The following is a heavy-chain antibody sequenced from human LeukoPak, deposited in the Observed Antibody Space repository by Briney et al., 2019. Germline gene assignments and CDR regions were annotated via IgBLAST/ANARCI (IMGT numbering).Heavy chain of an antibody. CDR3: AKDREYYDSSGYYSALVY. CDR1: GFTFSSYA. D-gene: IGHD3-22*01. V-gene: IGHV3-23*01. CDR2: ISGSGGST. Sequence: GGSLRLSCAASGFTFSSYAMSWVRQAPGKGLEWVSAISGSGGSTYYADSVKGRLTISRDNSKNTLYLQMNSLRAEDTAVYYCAKDREYYDSSGYYSALVYWGQGTLVTVSS. J-gene: IGHJ4*02.